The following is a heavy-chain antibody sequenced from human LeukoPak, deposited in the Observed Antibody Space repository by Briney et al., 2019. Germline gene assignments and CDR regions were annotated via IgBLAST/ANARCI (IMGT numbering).Heavy chain of an antibody. Sequence: PGRSLRLSCAASGFTFSSYGMHWVRQAPGKGLEWVAVISYDGSNKYYADSVKGRFTISRDNSKNTLYLQMNSLRAEDTAVYYCAKEGYCSSTSCYPTHTAYYYYGMDVWGQGTTVTVSS. J-gene: IGHJ6*02. CDR3: AKEGYCSSTSCYPTHTAYYYYGMDV. CDR1: GFTFSSYG. CDR2: ISYDGSNK. D-gene: IGHD2-2*01. V-gene: IGHV3-30*18.